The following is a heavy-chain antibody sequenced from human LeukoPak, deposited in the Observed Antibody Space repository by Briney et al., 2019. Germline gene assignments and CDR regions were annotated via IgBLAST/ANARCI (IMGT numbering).Heavy chain of an antibody. CDR2: INVGSTYI. V-gene: IGHV3-21*01. D-gene: IGHD3-10*01. J-gene: IGHJ4*02. CDR3: ASVRVAGTGY. CDR1: GFTFTSYS. Sequence: GGSLRLSCAASGFTFTSYSMNWVRQAPGKGLEWVSSINVGSTYIYYADSVKGRFTISRGNANNSLYLQMNSLRAEDTAVYYCASVRVAGTGYWGQGTLVTVSS.